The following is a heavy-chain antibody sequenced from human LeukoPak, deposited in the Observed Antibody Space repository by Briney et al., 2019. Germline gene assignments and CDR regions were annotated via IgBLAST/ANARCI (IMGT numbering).Heavy chain of an antibody. CDR1: GGSISSSNW. D-gene: IGHD3-22*01. V-gene: IGHV4-4*02. CDR3: ARAVGGYYDSSGYPRSGGAFDI. Sequence: PSETLSLTCTVSGGSISSSNWWSWVRQPPGKGLEWIGEIYHSGSTNYNPSLKSRVTISVDKSKNQFSLKLSSVTAADTAVYYCARAVGGYYDSSGYPRSGGAFDIWGQGTMVTVSS. CDR2: IYHSGST. J-gene: IGHJ3*02.